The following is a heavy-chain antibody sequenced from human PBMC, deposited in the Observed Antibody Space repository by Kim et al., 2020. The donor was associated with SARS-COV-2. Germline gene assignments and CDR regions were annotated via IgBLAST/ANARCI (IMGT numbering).Heavy chain of an antibody. CDR2: ISHDGSEK. J-gene: IGHJ4*02. CDR3: AAELYSVLSGRGIY. V-gene: IGHV3-30-3*01. CDR1: GFTFNRYS. Sequence: GGSLRLSCEASGFTFNRYSMHWVRQAPGKGLEWVALISHDGSEKYYADSVKGRFTISRDNPQNILSLRMKSLRVEDSAVYYCAAELYSVLSGRGIYWGLGSLVTVSS. D-gene: IGHD6-13*01.